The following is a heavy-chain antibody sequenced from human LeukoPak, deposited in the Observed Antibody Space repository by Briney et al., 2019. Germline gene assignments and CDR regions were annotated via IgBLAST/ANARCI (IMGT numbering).Heavy chain of an antibody. CDR2: IYTSGST. J-gene: IGHJ3*02. CDR1: GGSISSGTYY. CDR3: ARGTYDYVWGSYRRDAFDI. V-gene: IGHV4-61*02. Sequence: PSETLSLTCTVSGGSISSGTYYWNWIRQPAGKGLEWIGRIYTSGSTIYNPPLKSRVTISVDTSKNQFSLKLSSVTAADTAVYYCARGTYDYVWGSYRRDAFDIWGQGTMVTVSS. D-gene: IGHD3-16*01.